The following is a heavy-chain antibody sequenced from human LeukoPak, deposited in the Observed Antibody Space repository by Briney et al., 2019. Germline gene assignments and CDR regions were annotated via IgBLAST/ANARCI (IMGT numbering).Heavy chain of an antibody. CDR1: GDSITSYY. CDR3: ARVGVLIFDY. V-gene: IGHV4-38-2*02. J-gene: IGHJ4*02. CDR2: IYHSGST. D-gene: IGHD4/OR15-4a*01. Sequence: SETLSLTCTVSGDSITSYYWSWIRQPPGKGLEWIGSIYHSGSTYYNPSLKSRVTISVDTSKNQFPLKLSSVTAADTAVYYCARVGVLIFDYWGQGTLVTVSS.